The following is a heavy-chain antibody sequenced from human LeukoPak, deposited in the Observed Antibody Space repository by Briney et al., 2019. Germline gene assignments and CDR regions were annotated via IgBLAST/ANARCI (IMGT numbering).Heavy chain of an antibody. CDR2: INPNSGGT. CDR3: ARGSFATFGD. J-gene: IGHJ4*02. CDR1: GYTFTSYA. V-gene: IGHV1-2*02. Sequence: ASVKVSCKASGYTFTSYAMNWVRQAPGQGLEWMGWINPNSGGTNYAQKFQGRVTMTRDTSISTAYMELGRLRSDDTAVYYCARGSFATFGDWGQGTLVTVSS. D-gene: IGHD3-10*01.